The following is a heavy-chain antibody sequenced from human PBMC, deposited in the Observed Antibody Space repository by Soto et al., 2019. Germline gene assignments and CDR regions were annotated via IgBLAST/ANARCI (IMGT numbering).Heavy chain of an antibody. CDR2: ISSSSSYI. J-gene: IGHJ4*02. Sequence: GESLKISCAASGFTFSSYSMNWVRQAPGKGLEWVSSISSSSSYIYYADSVKGRFTISRDNAKNSLYLQMNSLRAEDTAVYYCAREGRPRNFDYWGQGTLVTVSS. CDR3: AREGRPRNFDY. V-gene: IGHV3-21*01. CDR1: GFTFSSYS.